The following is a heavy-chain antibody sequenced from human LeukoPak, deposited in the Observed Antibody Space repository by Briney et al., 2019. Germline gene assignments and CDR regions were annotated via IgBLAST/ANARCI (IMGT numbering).Heavy chain of an antibody. Sequence: PSETLSLTCAVYGGSFSGYHWTWIGQSPGKGLEWIGDINPSGSTYYNPSLKSRLTISVDTSKNQFSLKLRSVTAADTAVYYCARGRHDITMIVVVMTSVSYYLDVRGKGTTVTVS. D-gene: IGHD3-22*01. CDR1: GGSFSGYH. CDR3: ARGRHDITMIVVVMTSVSYYLDV. J-gene: IGHJ6*03. V-gene: IGHV4-34*01. CDR2: INPSGST.